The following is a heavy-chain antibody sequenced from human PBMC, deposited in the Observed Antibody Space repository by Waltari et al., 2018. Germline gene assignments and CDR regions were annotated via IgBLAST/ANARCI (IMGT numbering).Heavy chain of an antibody. CDR2: INAGNGNT. Sequence: QVQLVQSGAEVKKPGASVKVSCQASGYTFTSYAMHWVRQATGQRLEWMGWINAGNGNTKYSQKFQGRVTITRDTSASTAYMELSSLRSEDTAVYYCARVLVRGPYGPYYYGMDVWGQGTTVTVSS. CDR3: ARVLVRGPYGPYYYGMDV. D-gene: IGHD3-10*01. CDR1: GYTFTSYA. V-gene: IGHV1-3*01. J-gene: IGHJ6*02.